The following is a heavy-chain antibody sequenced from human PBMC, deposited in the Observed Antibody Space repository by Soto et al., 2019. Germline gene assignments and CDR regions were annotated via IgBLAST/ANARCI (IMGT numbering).Heavy chain of an antibody. CDR3: AKDLRYFCSGGSCYENDY. J-gene: IGHJ4*02. D-gene: IGHD2-15*01. V-gene: IGHV3-23*01. CDR1: GFTFSSYA. CDR2: ISGSGGST. Sequence: GGSLRLSCAASGFTFSSYAMSWVRRAPGKGLEWVSAISGSGGSTYYADSVKGRFTISRDNSKNTLYLQMNSLRAEDTAVYYCAKDLRYFCSGGSCYENDYWGQGTLVTVSS.